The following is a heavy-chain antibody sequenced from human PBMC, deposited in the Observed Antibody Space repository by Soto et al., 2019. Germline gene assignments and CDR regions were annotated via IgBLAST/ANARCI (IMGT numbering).Heavy chain of an antibody. CDR1: GFTFSSCT. CDR3: SGCSGGACHKNYGMDV. V-gene: IGHV3-21*06. D-gene: IGHD2-15*01. J-gene: IGHJ6*02. CDR2: ISPSSGHI. Sequence: EVHLVESGGGLVKPGGSLRLSCAVSGFTFSSCTMNWVRQAPGKGLEWVSSISPSSGHIYYAASVKGRFTISGDNVKNSLFLQMNSLRGEDTVVYYCSGCSGGACHKNYGMDVWGQGTTVTVSS.